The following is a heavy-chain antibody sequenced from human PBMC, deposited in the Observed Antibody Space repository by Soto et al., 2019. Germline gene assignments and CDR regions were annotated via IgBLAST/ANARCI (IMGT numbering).Heavy chain of an antibody. D-gene: IGHD6-19*01. Sequence: GGSLRLSCTASGFTFGDYAMSWFRQAPGKGLEWVGFIRSKAYGGTTEYAGSVKGRFTISRDDSKSIAYLQMNSLKTEDTAVYYCTRDDNSSGWYFTYYFDYWGQGTLVTVSS. CDR1: GFTFGDYA. CDR2: IRSKAYGGTT. J-gene: IGHJ4*02. CDR3: TRDDNSSGWYFTYYFDY. V-gene: IGHV3-49*03.